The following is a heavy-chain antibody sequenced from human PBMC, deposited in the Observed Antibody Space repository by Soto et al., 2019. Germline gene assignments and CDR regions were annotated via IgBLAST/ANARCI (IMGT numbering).Heavy chain of an antibody. CDR2: ISYDGSNK. CDR1: GFTFSSYG. J-gene: IGHJ4*02. CDR3: ALSRAYDSSGYPWASHDY. Sequence: GGSLRLSCAASGFTFSSYGMHWVRQAPGKGLEWVAVISYDGSNKYYADSVKGRFTISRDNSKNTLYLQMNSLRAEDTAVYYCALSRAYDSSGYPWASHDYWGQGTLVTVSS. V-gene: IGHV3-30*03. D-gene: IGHD3-22*01.